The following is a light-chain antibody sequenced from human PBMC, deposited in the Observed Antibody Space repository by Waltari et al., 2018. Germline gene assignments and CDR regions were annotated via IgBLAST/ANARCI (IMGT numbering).Light chain of an antibody. V-gene: IGLV1-47*02. CDR2: SNN. J-gene: IGLJ3*02. CDR3: ASWDDSLSVGV. CDR1: ISNLGTNH. Sequence: QSVLTQPPSASGTPGQRVTISCSGSISNLGTNHVYWYQQFPGPAPKLLIQSNNKRPSGVPDRFSGSTPGTSASLGISGLRSEDEADYYCASWDDSLSVGVFGGGTKLTVL.